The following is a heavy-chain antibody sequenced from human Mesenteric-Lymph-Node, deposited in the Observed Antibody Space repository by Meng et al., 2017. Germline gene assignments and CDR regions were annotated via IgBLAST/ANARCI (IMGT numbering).Heavy chain of an antibody. CDR2: ISYDGSNK. Sequence: GESLKISCAASGFTFSSYTMHWVRQAPGKGLEWVALISYDGSNKYYADSVQGRFTISRDNSKNTLYLQMNSLRAEDTAVYYCAKTNQGLVGATYGMDVWGQGTTVTVSS. CDR3: AKTNQGLVGATYGMDV. D-gene: IGHD1-26*01. V-gene: IGHV3-30*04. CDR1: GFTFSSYT. J-gene: IGHJ6*02.